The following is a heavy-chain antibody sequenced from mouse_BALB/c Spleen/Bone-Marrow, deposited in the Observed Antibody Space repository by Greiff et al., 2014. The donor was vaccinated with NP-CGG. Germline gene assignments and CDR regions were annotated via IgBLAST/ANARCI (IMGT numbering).Heavy chain of an antibody. Sequence: VQLQQSGAELVRPGVSVKISCKGSGYTFTDYAIHWVKQSHAKSLEWIGLISGYYGDAIYNRKFKGKATMTVDKSSSTAYMDLARLTSEDSAIYYCARSGKVRNAMDYWGQGTSVTVSS. CDR1: GYTFTDYA. CDR3: ARSGKVRNAMDY. CDR2: ISGYYGDA. D-gene: IGHD2-14*01. V-gene: IGHV1S137*01. J-gene: IGHJ4*01.